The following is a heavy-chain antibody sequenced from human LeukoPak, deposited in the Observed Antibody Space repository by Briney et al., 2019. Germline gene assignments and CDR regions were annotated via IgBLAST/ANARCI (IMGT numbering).Heavy chain of an antibody. CDR1: GFTFSSYA. Sequence: PGGSLRLSCAASGFTFSSYAMSWVRQAPGKGLEWVSGISGSGDKTYYADSVKGRFTISRDNSKNTLYLQMNSLRAEDTAIYYCAKNGDRGAYCTGGTCYPYFYYYMDVWGKGTTVTI. CDR2: ISGSGDKT. J-gene: IGHJ6*03. V-gene: IGHV3-23*01. D-gene: IGHD2-15*01. CDR3: AKNGDRGAYCTGGTCYPYFYYYMDV.